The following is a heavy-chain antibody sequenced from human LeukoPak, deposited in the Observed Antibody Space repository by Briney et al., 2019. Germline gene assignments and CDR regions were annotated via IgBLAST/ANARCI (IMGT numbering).Heavy chain of an antibody. CDR1: GYTFTNYY. D-gene: IGHD6-19*01. CDR3: ARDSSGWSVDY. V-gene: IGHV1-46*01. Sequence: ASVKVSCKASGYTFTNYYMHWVRQAPGQGLEWMAIINPSDGGKHYAQQFQGRVTMTRDTSTSTVYLELNSLRSEDTAVYYCARDSSGWSVDYWGQGTLVTVSS. J-gene: IGHJ4*02. CDR2: INPSDGGK.